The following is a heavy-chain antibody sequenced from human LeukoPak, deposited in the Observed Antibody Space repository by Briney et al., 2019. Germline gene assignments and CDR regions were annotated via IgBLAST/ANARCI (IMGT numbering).Heavy chain of an antibody. V-gene: IGHV3-7*01. CDR2: IKTDGSQI. J-gene: IGHJ6*03. D-gene: IGHD2-15*01. CDR3: ARHGYCSGGSCSYYYYYMDV. Sequence: GGSLRLSCVASGFTFSSYWMTWVRQAPGKGLEWVANIKTDGSQIYYVDSVKGRFTISRDNAKNSLYLQMNSLRAEDTAVYYCARHGYCSGGSCSYYYYYMDVWGKGTTVTVSS. CDR1: GFTFSSYW.